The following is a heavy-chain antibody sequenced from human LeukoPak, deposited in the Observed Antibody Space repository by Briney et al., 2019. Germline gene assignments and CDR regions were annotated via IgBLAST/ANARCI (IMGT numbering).Heavy chain of an antibody. D-gene: IGHD6-25*01. V-gene: IGHV3-33*01. Sequence: PGGSLRLSCVASEFSFSNYGIHWVRQAPGKGLEWVAVIWYDGSNKYYADSVKGRFTISRDNSKSTLYLQMNSLRAEDTAVYYCARGSGGQVDLVKWTRSTFDIWGQGTMVTVSS. CDR3: ARGSGGQVDLVKWTRSTFDI. CDR1: EFSFSNYG. J-gene: IGHJ3*02. CDR2: IWYDGSNK.